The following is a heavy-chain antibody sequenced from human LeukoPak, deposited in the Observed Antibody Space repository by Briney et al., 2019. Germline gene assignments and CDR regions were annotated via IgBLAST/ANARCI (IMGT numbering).Heavy chain of an antibody. J-gene: IGHJ3*02. D-gene: IGHD1-7*01. CDR3: ARISGFGELPGAFDI. V-gene: IGHV1-2*02. CDR1: GYTFTSYD. Sequence: ASVKVSCKASGYTFTSYDINWVRQAPGQGLEWMGWINPNSGGTNYAQKFQGRVTMTRDTSISTAYMELSRLRSDDTAVYYCARISGFGELPGAFDIWGQGTMVTVSS. CDR2: INPNSGGT.